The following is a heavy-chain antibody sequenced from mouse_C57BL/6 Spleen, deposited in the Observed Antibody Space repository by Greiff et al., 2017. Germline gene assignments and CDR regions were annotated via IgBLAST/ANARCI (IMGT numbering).Heavy chain of an antibody. J-gene: IGHJ2*01. CDR3: AREGEWLLREDY. D-gene: IGHD2-3*01. Sequence: QVQLQQSGAELARPGASVKMSCKASGYTFTSYTMHWVKQRPGQGLEWIGYINPSSGYTKYNQKFKDKATLTADKSSSTAYMQLSSLTSEDSAVDYCAREGEWLLREDYWGQGTTRTVSA. V-gene: IGHV1-4*01. CDR1: GYTFTSYT. CDR2: INPSSGYT.